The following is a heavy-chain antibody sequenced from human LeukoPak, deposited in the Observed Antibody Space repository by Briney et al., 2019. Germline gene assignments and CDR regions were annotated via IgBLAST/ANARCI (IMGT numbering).Heavy chain of an antibody. Sequence: ASVKVPCKASVYTLGRYCISWVRQAPGQGLEWVGWISAYNCSTHYRQKLQDRVTMSTDTSTSTAYMDLRSLTSDDTAIYYCARDSPDGSGTYYNDSPDYWGQGTLVTVSS. CDR1: VYTLGRYC. D-gene: IGHD3-10*01. V-gene: IGHV1-18*01. J-gene: IGHJ4*02. CDR3: ARDSPDGSGTYYNDSPDY. CDR2: ISAYNCST.